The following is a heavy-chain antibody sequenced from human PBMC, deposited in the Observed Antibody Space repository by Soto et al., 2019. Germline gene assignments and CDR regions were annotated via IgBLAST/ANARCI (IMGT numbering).Heavy chain of an antibody. J-gene: IGHJ4*02. V-gene: IGHV5-51*01. Sequence: PGESLKISCKGSGYSFTSYWIGWVRQMPGKGLEWMGIIYPGDSDTRYSPSFQGQVTISADKSISTAYLQWSSLKASDTAMYYCARHKNGDYSNLLFALDYWGQGTLVTVSS. CDR1: GYSFTSYW. CDR3: ARHKNGDYSNLLFALDY. CDR2: IYPGDSDT. D-gene: IGHD4-17*01.